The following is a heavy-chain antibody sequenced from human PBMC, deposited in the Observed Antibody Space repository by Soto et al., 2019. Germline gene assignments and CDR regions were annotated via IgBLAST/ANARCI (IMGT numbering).Heavy chain of an antibody. CDR2: MYNSGSA. CDR1: GGSVNSGSYY. D-gene: IGHD5-18*01. J-gene: IGHJ4*02. Sequence: SETLSLTCTVSGGSVNSGSYYWSWIRQPPGKGLEWVGYMYNSGSANYNPSLKSRVTISVDMSQNQFSLKLTSVTAADTAVYYCARHGAIYSNSWYDFDYWGQGTLVTVSS. CDR3: ARHGAIYSNSWYDFDY. V-gene: IGHV4-61*01.